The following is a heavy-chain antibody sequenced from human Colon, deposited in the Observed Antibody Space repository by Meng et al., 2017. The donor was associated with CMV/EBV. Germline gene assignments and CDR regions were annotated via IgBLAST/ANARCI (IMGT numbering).Heavy chain of an antibody. CDR2: IHSSGTT. CDR3: VRGGGIGVADY. J-gene: IGHJ4*02. CDR1: GASISSTDY. D-gene: IGHD6-19*01. V-gene: IGHV4-39*07. Sequence: GSLRLSCIISGASISSTDYWGWIRQPPGKGLEWRGNIHSSGTTYYNPSLKSRVTISVDTSKNQVSLKVNSVTAADTAMYYCVRGGGIGVADYWGQGTLVTVSS.